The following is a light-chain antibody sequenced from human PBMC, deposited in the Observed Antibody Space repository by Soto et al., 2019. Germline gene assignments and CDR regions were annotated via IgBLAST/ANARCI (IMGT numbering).Light chain of an antibody. CDR2: AAS. CDR1: QSISSY. Sequence: DIQMTQSPSSLSASVGDRVTITCRASQSISSYLNWYQQKPGKAPKLLIYAASSLQSGVPLRFSGSGSGTDFTLTISSLQPEDFATYYCQKSYSTPFTFGPGTKVDIK. CDR3: QKSYSTPFT. V-gene: IGKV1-39*01. J-gene: IGKJ3*01.